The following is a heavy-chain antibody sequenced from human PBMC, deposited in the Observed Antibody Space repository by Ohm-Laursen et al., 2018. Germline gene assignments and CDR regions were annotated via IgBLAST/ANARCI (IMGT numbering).Heavy chain of an antibody. Sequence: SVKVSCKASGYTFTGYYMHWARQAPGQGLEWMGGINPNSGGTNYAQKFQGRVTMTRDTSISTAYMELSRLRSDDTAVYYCARVPRIRGGMDVWGQGTTVTVSS. J-gene: IGHJ6*02. CDR1: GYTFTGYY. V-gene: IGHV1-2*02. CDR3: ARVPRIRGGMDV. D-gene: IGHD2-21*01. CDR2: INPNSGGT.